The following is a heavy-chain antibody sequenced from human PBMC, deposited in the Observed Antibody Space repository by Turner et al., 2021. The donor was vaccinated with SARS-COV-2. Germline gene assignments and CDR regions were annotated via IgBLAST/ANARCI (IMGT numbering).Heavy chain of an antibody. CDR1: GGSVTSYY. V-gene: IGHV4-59*02. D-gene: IGHD3-22*01. CDR2: IYYSGST. Sequence: QVQLLESGPGLVQPSETLSLPCTVTGGSVTSYYWSWIRQPPGKGLEWIGYIYYSGSTNYNPSLKSRVTISVDTSKNQFSLKLSSVTAADTAVYYCARVPTYYYDTSGYWYFYLWGRGTLVTVSS. CDR3: ARVPTYYYDTSGYWYFYL. J-gene: IGHJ2*01.